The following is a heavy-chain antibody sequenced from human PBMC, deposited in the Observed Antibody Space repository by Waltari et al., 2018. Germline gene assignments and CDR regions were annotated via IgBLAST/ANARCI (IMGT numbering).Heavy chain of an antibody. V-gene: IGHV3-64*07. CDR1: GFTFTSFA. CDR3: ARGVVGGYFDY. J-gene: IGHJ4*02. Sequence: EVPLVVSGGGLVQPGGPVRLACAASGFTFTSFAMHWARQAPGKGLEYVSAISSNGGSTYYADAVKGRFTISRDNSKNTLYLQMGSLRAEDMAVYYCARGVVGGYFDYWGQGTLVTVSS. D-gene: IGHD2-15*01. CDR2: ISSNGGST.